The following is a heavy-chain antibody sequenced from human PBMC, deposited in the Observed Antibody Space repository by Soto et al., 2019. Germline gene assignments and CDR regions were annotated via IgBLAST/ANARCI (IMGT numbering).Heavy chain of an antibody. Sequence: PSETLSLTCSVSGDSISRSSFYWGWIRQPPGKGLESVGIVYFSGSTNYNPSLKSRVSMSVDTSRNQFSLRLSSVTAADTAVYYCARGPPLIWGQGTLVTVSS. CDR2: VYFSGST. CDR3: ARGPPLI. V-gene: IGHV4-39*07. J-gene: IGHJ4*02. CDR1: GDSISRSSFY.